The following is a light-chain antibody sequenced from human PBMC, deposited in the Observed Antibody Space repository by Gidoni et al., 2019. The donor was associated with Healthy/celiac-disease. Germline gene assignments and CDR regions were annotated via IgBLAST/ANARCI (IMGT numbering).Light chain of an antibody. J-gene: IGKJ4*01. CDR1: QSVSSY. V-gene: IGKV3-11*01. Sequence: DIVLPQSPATLSLSPGERATLSCRASQSVSSYLAWYQQKHCQAPRLLIYDASNRATGIPARFSCSGSGTDFTLTISSLEPEDFAVYYCQQRSNWPPTLTFGGGTKVEIK. CDR3: QQRSNWPPTLT. CDR2: DAS.